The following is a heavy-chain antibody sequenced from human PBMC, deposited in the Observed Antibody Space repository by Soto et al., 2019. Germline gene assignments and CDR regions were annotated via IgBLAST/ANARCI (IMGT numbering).Heavy chain of an antibody. D-gene: IGHD5-12*01. CDR3: GSTWHREYSGYDFRRRWYFEF. CDR2: IVPILGRA. Sequence: QVQLVQSGAEVKKPGSSVKVSCKASGGIFSSYTIGWVRQAPGQGLEWMGRIVPILGRANYAQQFQGRVTITADTSTSTAYMKLSSIISEDTAVYYCGSTWHREYSGYDFRRRWYFEFCCPGAVVSVSS. CDR1: GGIFSSYT. V-gene: IGHV1-69*02. J-gene: IGHJ2*01.